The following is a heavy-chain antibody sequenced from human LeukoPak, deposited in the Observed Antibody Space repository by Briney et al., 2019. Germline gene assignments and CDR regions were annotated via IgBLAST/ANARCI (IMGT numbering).Heavy chain of an antibody. J-gene: IGHJ4*02. CDR1: GFTFSSYW. V-gene: IGHV3-7*03. D-gene: IGHD2-2*01. CDR2: IKQDGSEK. CDR3: ARDQGGIVVVPAAIDY. Sequence: GRSLRLSCAASGFTFSSYWMSWVRQAPGKGLEWVANIKQDGSEKYYVDSVKGRFTISRENAKNSLYLQMSSLRAEDTAVYYCARDQGGIVVVPAAIDYWGQGTLVTVSS.